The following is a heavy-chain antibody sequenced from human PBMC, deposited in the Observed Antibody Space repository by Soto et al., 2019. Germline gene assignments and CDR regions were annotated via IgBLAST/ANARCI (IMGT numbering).Heavy chain of an antibody. CDR3: AREGVGYSYGNFDY. V-gene: IGHV3-74*01. Sequence: PGGSLRLSCAVSGFTFISYWMHWVRQAPGKGLVWVSRINSDGSSTNYADSVKGRFTVSRDNAKSTLYLQMNSLRAEDTAVYYCAREGVGYSYGNFDYWGQGTLVTVSS. J-gene: IGHJ4*02. D-gene: IGHD5-18*01. CDR2: INSDGSST. CDR1: GFTFISYW.